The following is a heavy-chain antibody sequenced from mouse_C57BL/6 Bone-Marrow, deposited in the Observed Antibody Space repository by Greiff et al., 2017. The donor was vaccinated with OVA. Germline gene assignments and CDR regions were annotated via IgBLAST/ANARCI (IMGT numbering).Heavy chain of an antibody. CDR3: ARAQLGFFDY. J-gene: IGHJ2*01. D-gene: IGHD4-1*02. CDR2: IHPNSGST. CDR1: GYTFTSYW. V-gene: IGHV1-64*01. Sequence: QVQLQQSGAELVKPGASVKLSCKPSGYTFTSYWMHWVKQRPGQGLEWIGMIHPNSGSTNYNEKFKSKATLTVDKSSSTAYMQLSSLTSEDSAVYYCARAQLGFFDYWGQGTTLTVSA.